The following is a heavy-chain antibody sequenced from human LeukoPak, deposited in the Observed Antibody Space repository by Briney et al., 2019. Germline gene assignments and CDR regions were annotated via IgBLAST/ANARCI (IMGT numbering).Heavy chain of an antibody. J-gene: IGHJ4*02. CDR1: GGSISSYY. CDR2: IYYSGST. Sequence: SETLSLTCTVSGGSISSYYWSWIRQPPGKGLEWIGYIYYSGSTYYNPSLKSRVTISVDTSKNQFSLKLSSVTAADTAVYYCASDYGDYYFDYWGQGTLVTVSS. CDR3: ASDYGDYYFDY. V-gene: IGHV4-59*12. D-gene: IGHD4-17*01.